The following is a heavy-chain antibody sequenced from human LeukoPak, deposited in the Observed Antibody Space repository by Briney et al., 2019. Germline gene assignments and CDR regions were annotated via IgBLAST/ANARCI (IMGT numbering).Heavy chain of an antibody. D-gene: IGHD4-17*01. CDR1: GGSISSSSYY. Sequence: SETLSLTCTVSGGSISSSSYYWGWIRQPPGKGLEWIGSIYYSGSTYYNPSLKSRVTISVDTSKNQFSLKLSSVTAADTAVYYCARIVTTVTSFDYWGQGTLVTVSS. J-gene: IGHJ4*02. CDR3: ARIVTTVTSFDY. V-gene: IGHV4-39*01. CDR2: IYYSGST.